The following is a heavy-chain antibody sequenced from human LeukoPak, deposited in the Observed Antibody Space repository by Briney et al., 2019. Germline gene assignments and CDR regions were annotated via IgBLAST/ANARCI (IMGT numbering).Heavy chain of an antibody. CDR2: IAYDGSRK. Sequence: TGGSLRLSCAASGFTFSGYGMHWVRQAPGKGLEWVTGIAYDGSRKHYADSVKGRFTISRDNSRYTVDLQMNSLRAEDTAVYHCVRYDSPRFDPWGQGTLVTVSS. D-gene: IGHD3-3*01. CDR1: GFTFSGYG. V-gene: IGHV3-30*03. J-gene: IGHJ5*02. CDR3: VRYDSPRFDP.